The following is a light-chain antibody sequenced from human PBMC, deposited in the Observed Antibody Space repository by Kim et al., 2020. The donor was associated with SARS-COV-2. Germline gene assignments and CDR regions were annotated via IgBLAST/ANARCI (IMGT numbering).Light chain of an antibody. J-gene: IGLJ1*01. CDR1: PPNIGSNY. CDR2: RNN. V-gene: IGLV1-47*01. CDR3: ATWDDSLNGYV. Sequence: GQRVTFSWSGSPPNIGSNYVSWYQQLPGTAPKLLIYRNNQRPSGVPDRFSGSTSGTSASLAVSGLRSADEADYYCATWDDSLNGYVFGTGTKVTVL.